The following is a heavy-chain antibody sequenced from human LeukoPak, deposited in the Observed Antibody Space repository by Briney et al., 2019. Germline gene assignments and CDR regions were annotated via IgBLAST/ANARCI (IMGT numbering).Heavy chain of an antibody. CDR1: GSSFSSYY. CDR3: ARGSTGPFDY. D-gene: IGHD2-2*01. Sequence: AGTLSLTCTVSGSSFSSYYWSWIRQPPGKGLEWIGYIYYSGSTNYNPSLKSRVTISVDTSKNQFSLKLTSVTAADTAVYYCARGSTGPFDYWGQGTLVTVSS. J-gene: IGHJ4*02. CDR2: IYYSGST. V-gene: IGHV4-59*01.